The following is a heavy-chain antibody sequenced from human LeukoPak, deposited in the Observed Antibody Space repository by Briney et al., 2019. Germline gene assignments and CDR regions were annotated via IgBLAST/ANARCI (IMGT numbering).Heavy chain of an antibody. D-gene: IGHD2-2*01. J-gene: IGHJ4*02. CDR3: ARGRTGAAALDF. CDR2: STHSGST. Sequence: SETLSLTCAVYGGSFSGHYWTWIRQPPGKGLEWIGESTHSGSTNYNPSLKSRVTISVDTSKNQFSLKLTSVSAADTAVYHCARGRTGAAALDFWGPGTLVTVSS. CDR1: GGSFSGHY. V-gene: IGHV4-34*01.